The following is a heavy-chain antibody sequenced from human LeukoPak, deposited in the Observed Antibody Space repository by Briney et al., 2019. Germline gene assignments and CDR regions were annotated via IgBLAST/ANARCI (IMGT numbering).Heavy chain of an antibody. Sequence: GASVKVSCNASGYSFTSYGFNWVRQAPGQGLEWMGWMSAYNGKTNYAHSLQGRVTVTADTSTSTAYMELRSLRSEDTAVYYCARGMGYSYGHPQGAFDIWGQGTMVTVSS. D-gene: IGHD5-18*01. J-gene: IGHJ3*02. CDR3: ARGMGYSYGHPQGAFDI. V-gene: IGHV1-18*01. CDR2: MSAYNGKT. CDR1: GYSFTSYG.